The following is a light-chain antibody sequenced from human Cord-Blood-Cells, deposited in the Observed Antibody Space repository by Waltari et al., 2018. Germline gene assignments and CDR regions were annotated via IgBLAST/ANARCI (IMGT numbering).Light chain of an antibody. CDR1: QDIRNY. CDR2: DAS. Sequence: DIQMTQSPSSLSASVGDRVTITCQASQDIRNYLKWYQQKPGKAPKLLIYDASNLETGVPSRFSGSGSGTDFTFTISSLQPEDIATYYCQQYDNLLFTFGPGTKVDIK. V-gene: IGKV1-33*01. J-gene: IGKJ3*01. CDR3: QQYDNLLFT.